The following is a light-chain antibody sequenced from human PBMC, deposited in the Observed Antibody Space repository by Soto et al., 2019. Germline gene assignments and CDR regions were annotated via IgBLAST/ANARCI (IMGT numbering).Light chain of an antibody. Sequence: QSALTQPPSASGSPGQSVTISCTGTSTDVGAYNYVSWYQQRPGKAPKLMIFEVTKRPSGVPDRFSGSKSGNTASLTVSGVQADDEADYYCSSYAGSNSFVFGTGTKLTAL. V-gene: IGLV2-8*01. CDR2: EVT. CDR1: STDVGAYNY. J-gene: IGLJ1*01. CDR3: SSYAGSNSFV.